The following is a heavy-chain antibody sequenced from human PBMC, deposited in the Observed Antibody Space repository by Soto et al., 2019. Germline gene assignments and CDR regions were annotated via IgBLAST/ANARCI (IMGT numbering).Heavy chain of an antibody. CDR3: ARGGDTAMVFDD. V-gene: IGHV3-53*01. CDR2: IYSGGST. CDR1: GFTVSSNY. Sequence: VGSLRLSCAASGFTVSSNYMSWVRQAPGKGLEWVSVIYSGGSTYYADSVKGRFTISRDNSKNTLYLQMNSLRAEDTAVYYCARGGDTAMVFDDWGQGTLVTVSS. J-gene: IGHJ4*02. D-gene: IGHD5-18*01.